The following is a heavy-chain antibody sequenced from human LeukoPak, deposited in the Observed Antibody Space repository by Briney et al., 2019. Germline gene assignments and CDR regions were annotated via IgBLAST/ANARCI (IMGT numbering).Heavy chain of an antibody. J-gene: IGHJ4*02. Sequence: GASVKVSCKASGYTFTSYDISWVRQAPGQGLEWMGRIIPIIGTANYAQKFQGRVTLTTDESPRTAYMELSSLGSEETAVYYCAREAGSGPEAYYFDYWGQGTLVTVSS. CDR3: AREAGSGPEAYYFDY. D-gene: IGHD6-19*01. CDR1: GYTFTSYD. CDR2: IIPIIGTA. V-gene: IGHV1-69*05.